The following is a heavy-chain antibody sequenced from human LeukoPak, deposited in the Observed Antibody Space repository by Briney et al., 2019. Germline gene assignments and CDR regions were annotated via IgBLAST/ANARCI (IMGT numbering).Heavy chain of an antibody. CDR3: ARVDSTMVRGGYFDY. Sequence: GGSLRLSCAASGFTVSSNYMSWVRQAPGKGLEWVSVIYSGGSTYYADSVKGRFTISRDNSKNTLYLQMNSLRAEDTAVYYCARVDSTMVRGGYFDYWGQGTLVTVSS. D-gene: IGHD3-10*01. V-gene: IGHV3-66*01. CDR1: GFTVSSNY. CDR2: IYSGGST. J-gene: IGHJ4*02.